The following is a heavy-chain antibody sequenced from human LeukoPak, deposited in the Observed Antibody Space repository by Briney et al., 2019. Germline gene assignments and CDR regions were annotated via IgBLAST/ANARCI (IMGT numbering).Heavy chain of an antibody. CDR2: ISSNGAGT. J-gene: IGHJ4*02. V-gene: IGHV3-64*01. Sequence: GGSLRLSCAASGFTFSSYAMHWVRQAPGKGLEYGSGISSNGAGTYYANSVKGRFTISRDNSKNTLYLQMGSLRAEDMAVYYCARVAKGYSSGWYEDYWGQGTLVTVSS. D-gene: IGHD6-19*01. CDR3: ARVAKGYSSGWYEDY. CDR1: GFTFSSYA.